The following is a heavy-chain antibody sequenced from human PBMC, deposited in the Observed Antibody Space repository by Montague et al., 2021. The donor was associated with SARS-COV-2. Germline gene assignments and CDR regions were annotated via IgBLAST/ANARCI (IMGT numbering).Heavy chain of an antibody. J-gene: IGHJ5*02. CDR1: GYIFTKYW. V-gene: IGHV5-51*03. CDR2: IYPGDSDT. Sequence: QSVAEVKTPGESLTISCNASGYIFTKYWIGWVRQMPGKGLEWMGIIYPGDSDTRYSPSFQGQVTMSVDTSISTAYLQCSRLKVSDTAIYCCARVRAHGGSLTLGGFDPWGQGTLVSVAS. CDR3: ARVRAHGGSLTLGGFDP. D-gene: IGHD3-16*01.